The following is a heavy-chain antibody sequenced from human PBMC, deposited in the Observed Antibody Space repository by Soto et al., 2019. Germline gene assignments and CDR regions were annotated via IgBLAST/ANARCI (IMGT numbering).Heavy chain of an antibody. CDR2: SSGPGAS. Sequence: VQLLQSGGGLVHPGGSLRLSCTASGFTFSDYAMNWVRQAPGKGLEWVSGSSGPGASSYGASVKGRFTISRDNSRNTRSLQMNSLRVEDTAIYYCARGNPYYFDYGAQGTLVTVSS. CDR3: ARGNPYYFDY. V-gene: IGHV3-23*01. J-gene: IGHJ4*02. CDR1: GFTFSDYA.